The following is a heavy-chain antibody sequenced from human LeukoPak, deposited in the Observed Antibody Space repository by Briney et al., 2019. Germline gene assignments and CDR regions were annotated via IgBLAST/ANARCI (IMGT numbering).Heavy chain of an antibody. CDR3: AKGDSSSWYPRDY. J-gene: IGHJ4*02. CDR2: ISYDGSNK. V-gene: IGHV3-30*18. D-gene: IGHD6-13*01. Sequence: GGSLRLSCAASGFTFSSYGMHWVRQAPGKGLEWVAVISYDGSNKYYADSVKGRFTISRDNSKNTLYLQMNSPRAEDTAVYYCAKGDSSSWYPRDYWGQGTLVTVSS. CDR1: GFTFSSYG.